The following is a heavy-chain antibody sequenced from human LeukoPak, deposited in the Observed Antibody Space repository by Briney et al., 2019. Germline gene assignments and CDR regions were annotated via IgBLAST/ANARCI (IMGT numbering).Heavy chain of an antibody. Sequence: SGPALLKPTQTLTLTCTFSGFSLSTSGMRVRWIRQPPGKALEWLTLIDWDDDKFYSTSLKTRLTISKDTSKNQVVLTMTNMDPVDTATYYCARMSTYDILTGHFDYWGQGTLVTVSS. D-gene: IGHD3-9*01. CDR2: IDWDDDK. J-gene: IGHJ4*02. V-gene: IGHV2-70*04. CDR1: GFSLSTSGMR. CDR3: ARMSTYDILTGHFDY.